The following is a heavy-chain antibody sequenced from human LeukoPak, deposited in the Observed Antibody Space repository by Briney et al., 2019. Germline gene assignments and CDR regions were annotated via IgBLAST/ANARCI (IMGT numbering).Heavy chain of an antibody. V-gene: IGHV1-46*01. CDR2: INPSSGST. Sequence: ASVKVSCKASGSTVTRYYIHWVRQAPGQGLDWMGMINPSSGSTRFAQMFQDRDTMPRDTSTSAVYMELSSLTSEDTAMYYCARTYSSSWSYCDSWGQGTLVTVSS. CDR1: GSTVTRYY. D-gene: IGHD6-13*01. J-gene: IGHJ4*02. CDR3: ARTYSSSWSYCDS.